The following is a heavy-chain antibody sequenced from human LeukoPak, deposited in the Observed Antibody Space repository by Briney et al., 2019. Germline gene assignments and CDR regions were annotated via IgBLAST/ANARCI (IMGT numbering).Heavy chain of an antibody. D-gene: IGHD3-10*01. CDR3: ARDLSPVVRASPMGY. CDR1: GFTFTSYG. J-gene: IGHJ4*02. V-gene: IGHV3-30*03. Sequence: GGSLRLSCAASGFTFTSYGMHWVRQAPGKGLEWVALITYDGYYKYYSDSVKGRFTISSDTSKNTLYLQMNSLRAEDTAVYYCARDLSPVVRASPMGYWGQGTPVTVSS. CDR2: ITYDGYYK.